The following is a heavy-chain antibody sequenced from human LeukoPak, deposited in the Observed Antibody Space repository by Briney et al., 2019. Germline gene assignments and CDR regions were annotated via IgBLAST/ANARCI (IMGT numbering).Heavy chain of an antibody. V-gene: IGHV3-30*01. CDR2: LSHDGGSE. Sequence: GGSLRLSCVASGLNFKSYAVHWVRQVPGKGLHWVAGLSHDGGSEYYAGSVRGRFSISTDNSKSTVYLQMNTLRPEDTAVYYCARAHSSGRLNGAFDLWGQGTTVSVSS. J-gene: IGHJ3*01. D-gene: IGHD3-22*01. CDR3: ARAHSSGRLNGAFDL. CDR1: GLNFKSYA.